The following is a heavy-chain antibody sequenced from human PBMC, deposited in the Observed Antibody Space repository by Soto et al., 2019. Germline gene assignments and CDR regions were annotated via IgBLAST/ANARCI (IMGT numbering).Heavy chain of an antibody. V-gene: IGHV4-30-2*01. J-gene: IGHJ4*02. CDR3: ASDNGLAFHY. CDR1: GGSISSGRYS. Sequence: QLQLQESGSGLVKPSQTLSLTCAVSGGSISSGRYSWSWIRQPPGKGLEWIGYIYHSGSNYYNPSLNSRVTILVDRSKNQFSLKLCSVTAADTHVYYCASDNGLAFHYWGQVLLFTVSS. CDR2: IYHSGSN. D-gene: IGHD2-8*01.